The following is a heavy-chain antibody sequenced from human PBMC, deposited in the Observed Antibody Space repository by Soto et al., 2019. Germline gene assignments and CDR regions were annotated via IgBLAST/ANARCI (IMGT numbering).Heavy chain of an antibody. CDR1: GYTFTGYC. CDR3: ATLGHYYDSSGYYTYFDY. CDR2: INPSGGST. V-gene: IGHV1-46*03. D-gene: IGHD3-22*01. Sequence: GASVKVSCKASGYTFTGYCMHWVRQAPGQGLEWMGIINPSGGSTSYAQKFQGRVTMTRDTSTSTVYMELSSLRSEDTAVYYCATLGHYYDSSGYYTYFDYWGQGTLVTVSS. J-gene: IGHJ4*02.